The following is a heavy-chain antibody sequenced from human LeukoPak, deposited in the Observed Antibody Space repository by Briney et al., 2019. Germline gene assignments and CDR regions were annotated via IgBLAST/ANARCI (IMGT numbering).Heavy chain of an antibody. D-gene: IGHD4-23*01. CDR1: GFTYSRYT. V-gene: IGHV3-23*01. CDR2: ISDGCDNT. J-gene: IGHJ6*02. Sequence: GGAVRLSFVGTGFTYSRYTMSGVRQAGGREREWVSAISDGCDNTYYAHSVRGRFTISRDNSKSALYLQKNSLWADDTAVYLCARDDYGGNSVLWVYYALDVWGRGTTVTVSS. CDR3: ARDDYGGNSVLWVYYALDV.